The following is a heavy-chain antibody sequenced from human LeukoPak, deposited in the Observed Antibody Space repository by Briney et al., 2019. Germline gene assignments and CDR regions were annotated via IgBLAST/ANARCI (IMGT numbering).Heavy chain of an antibody. CDR2: ITWNSRIV. Sequence: GGSLRLSCSASGFTFDDYAMSWVRQAPGKGLERVSGITWNSRIVAYADSVKGRFTISRDNAKNSLYLQMNSLRAEDTALYYCAKALRDSSGFYIYYGMDVWGQGTTVTVSS. D-gene: IGHD3-22*01. J-gene: IGHJ6*02. CDR1: GFTFDDYA. CDR3: AKALRDSSGFYIYYGMDV. V-gene: IGHV3-9*01.